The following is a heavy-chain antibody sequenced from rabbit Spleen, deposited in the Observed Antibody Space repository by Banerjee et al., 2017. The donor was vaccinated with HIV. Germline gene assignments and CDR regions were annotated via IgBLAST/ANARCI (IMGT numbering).Heavy chain of an antibody. CDR1: GFSFNNNYY. J-gene: IGHJ3*01. CDR3: AKDLLYAGYVDYGYGTDL. V-gene: IGHV1S40*01. Sequence: QSLEESGGGLVQPEGSLTLTCTASGFSFNNNYYMCWVRQAPGKGLEWIGCIDTGTGSAHYASWVKGRFTISKTSSTTVDLKLTSLTAADTATYFCAKDLLYAGYVDYGYGTDLWGQGTLVTVS. D-gene: IGHD6-1*01. CDR2: IDTGTGSA.